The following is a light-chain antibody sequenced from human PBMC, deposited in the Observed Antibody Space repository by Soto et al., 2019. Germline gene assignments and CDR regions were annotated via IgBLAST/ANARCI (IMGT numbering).Light chain of an antibody. V-gene: IGLV2-14*01. CDR3: SSYTSSSTLYV. CDR2: EGS. Sequence: QSALTQPASVSGSPGQSITISCTGTSSDVGGYIYVSWYQQHPGKAPKLIIYEGSKRPSGVSNRFSGSKSGNTASLTISGLQAEDEADYYCSSYTSSSTLYVFGTGTKLTVL. J-gene: IGLJ1*01. CDR1: SSDVGGYIY.